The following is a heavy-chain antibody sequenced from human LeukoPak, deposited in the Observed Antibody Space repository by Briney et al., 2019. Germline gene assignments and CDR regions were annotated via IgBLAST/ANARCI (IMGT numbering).Heavy chain of an antibody. CDR3: AKDGPGYCSSTSCALDY. D-gene: IGHD2-2*01. CDR2: ISGSGGST. V-gene: IGHV3-23*01. CDR1: GFTFSSYA. J-gene: IGHJ4*02. Sequence: GGSLRLSCAASGFTFSSYAMSWVRQAPGKGLEWVSAISGSGGSTYYADSGKGRFTISRDNSKNTLYLQMNSLRAEDTAVYYCAKDGPGYCSSTSCALDYWGQGTLVTVSS.